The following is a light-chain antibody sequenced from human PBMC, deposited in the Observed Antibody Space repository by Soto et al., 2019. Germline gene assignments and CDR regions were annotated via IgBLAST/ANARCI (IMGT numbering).Light chain of an antibody. Sequence: EIVLTQCPATLSLSPGERATLSCRASQSVSSDLAWYQQKPGQAPRLLIYDASNRATGVPARLSGSGSETYFTLTISSREPEDFAVYYCQQRSNWPRTFGGGTRVEI. CDR2: DAS. CDR3: QQRSNWPRT. J-gene: IGKJ4*01. CDR1: QSVSSD. V-gene: IGKV3-11*01.